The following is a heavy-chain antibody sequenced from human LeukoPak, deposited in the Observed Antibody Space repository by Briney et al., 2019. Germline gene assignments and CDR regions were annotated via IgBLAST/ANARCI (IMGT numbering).Heavy chain of an antibody. CDR3: ARDSVGSQPPVY. CDR2: ISSSSSYI. D-gene: IGHD1-26*01. Sequence: GGSLRLSCAASGFTFSSYSMNWVRQAPGKGLEWASSISSSSSYIYYADSVKGRFTISRDNAKNSLYLQMNSLRAEDTAVYYCARDSVGSQPPVYWGQGTLVTVSS. J-gene: IGHJ4*02. CDR1: GFTFSSYS. V-gene: IGHV3-21*01.